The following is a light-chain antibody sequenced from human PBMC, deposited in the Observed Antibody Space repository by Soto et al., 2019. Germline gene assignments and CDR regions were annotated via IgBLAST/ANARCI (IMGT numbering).Light chain of an antibody. CDR1: QGIGNS. J-gene: IGKJ5*01. Sequence: DIQMTQSPPALSASVGDRVPIPSLASQGIGNSLAWYQQKPVTVPKLLIYSASTLQSGVPSRFSGSGSGTDFTLTISSLQPEDVAAYYCQKYNTVPATFGQGTRLEIK. CDR3: QKYNTVPAT. CDR2: SAS. V-gene: IGKV1-27*01.